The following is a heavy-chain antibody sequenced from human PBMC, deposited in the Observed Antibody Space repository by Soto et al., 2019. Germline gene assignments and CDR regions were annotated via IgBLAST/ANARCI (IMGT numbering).Heavy chain of an antibody. Sequence: GGSLRLSCAASGFTFDDYAMHWVRQAPGKGLEWVSGISWNSGSIGYADSVKGRFTISRDNAKNSLYLQMNSLRAEDTALYYCAKDIFHGSGDYYGMDVWGQGTTVTVS. V-gene: IGHV3-9*01. CDR2: ISWNSGSI. CDR1: GFTFDDYA. CDR3: AKDIFHGSGDYYGMDV. D-gene: IGHD3-10*01. J-gene: IGHJ6*02.